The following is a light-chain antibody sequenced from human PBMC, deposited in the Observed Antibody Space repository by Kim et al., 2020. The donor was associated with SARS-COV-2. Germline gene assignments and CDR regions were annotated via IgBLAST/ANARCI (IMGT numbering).Light chain of an antibody. Sequence: EIVMTQSPATLSVSPGERATLSCRASQSVSSNLAWYQQKPGQAPRLLSYGASTRATGIPARFSGSGSGTEFTLTISSLQSEDFAVYYCQQYNNWPPTFGQGTRREIK. CDR3: QQYNNWPPT. J-gene: IGKJ5*01. V-gene: IGKV3-15*01. CDR1: QSVSSN. CDR2: GAS.